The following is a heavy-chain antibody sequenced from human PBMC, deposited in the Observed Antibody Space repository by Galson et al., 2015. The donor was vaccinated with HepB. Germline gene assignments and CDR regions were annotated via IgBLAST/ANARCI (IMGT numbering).Heavy chain of an antibody. CDR2: IIPIFGTA. J-gene: IGHJ4*02. CDR1: GGTFSSYA. D-gene: IGHD3-9*01. CDR3: ARAPGLAHDIFDY. Sequence: SVKVSCKASGGTFSSYAISWVRQAPGQGLEWMGGIIPIFGTANYAQKFQGRVTITADETTSTAYMELSSLRSEDTAVYYCARAPGLAHDIFDYWGQGTLVTVSS. V-gene: IGHV1-69*13.